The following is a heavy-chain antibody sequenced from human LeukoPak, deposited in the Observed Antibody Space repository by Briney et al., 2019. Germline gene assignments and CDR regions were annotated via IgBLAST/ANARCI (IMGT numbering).Heavy chain of an antibody. Sequence: GGSLRLSCAASGFTFSNAWMSWVRQAPGKGLEWVGRIKSKTDGGTTDYAAPVKGRFTISRDDSKNTLYLQMNSLKTEDTAVYYCTTAYGDYEDCYYYYYMDVWGKGTTVTVSS. CDR3: TTAYGDYEDCYYYYYMDV. J-gene: IGHJ6*03. D-gene: IGHD4-17*01. V-gene: IGHV3-15*01. CDR1: GFTFSNAW. CDR2: IKSKTDGGTT.